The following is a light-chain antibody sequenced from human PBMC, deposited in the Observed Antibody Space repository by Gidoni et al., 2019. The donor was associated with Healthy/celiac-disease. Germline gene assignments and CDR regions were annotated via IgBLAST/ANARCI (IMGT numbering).Light chain of an antibody. V-gene: IGLV3-19*01. CDR3: NSRDSSGNHPV. CDR1: SLRSYY. Sequence: SSELTQDPAVSVALGQTVRITGQGDSLRSYYASWYQQKPGQAPVLFIYGKNNRPSGNPGRFSGSSSGNTASLTITGAPAEDEADYYCNSRDSSGNHPVFGGGTKLTVL. CDR2: GKN. J-gene: IGLJ2*01.